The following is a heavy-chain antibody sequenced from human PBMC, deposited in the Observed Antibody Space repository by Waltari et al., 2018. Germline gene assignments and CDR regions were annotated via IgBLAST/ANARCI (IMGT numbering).Heavy chain of an antibody. D-gene: IGHD2-8*02. J-gene: IGHJ6*03. Sequence: EVQLVETGGALIQTGGSLRLSCAASGFTVSHNYMGWVALAPGQGPEWVASITPNDDTVYSDSVRGRFNILRDTSKNTLHLQMSFLRAEDTAVYYCVTLKPPGHYFYMDVWGKGTTVNVSS. CDR2: ITPNDDT. CDR1: GFTVSHNY. V-gene: IGHV3-53*02. CDR3: VTLKPPGHYFYMDV.